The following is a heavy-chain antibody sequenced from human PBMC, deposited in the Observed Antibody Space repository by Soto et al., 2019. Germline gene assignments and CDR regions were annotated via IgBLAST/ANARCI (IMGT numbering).Heavy chain of an antibody. J-gene: IGHJ3*02. V-gene: IGHV4-39*01. CDR2: IYYSGST. CDR1: GGSISSSSYY. Sequence: SETLSLTCTVSGGSISSSSYYWGWIRQPPGKGLEWIGSIYYSGSTYYNPSLKSRVTISVDTSKNQFSLKLSSVTAADTAVYYCARQAGEPTYNAFDIWGQGTMVTVSS. CDR3: ARQAGEPTYNAFDI. D-gene: IGHD3-10*01.